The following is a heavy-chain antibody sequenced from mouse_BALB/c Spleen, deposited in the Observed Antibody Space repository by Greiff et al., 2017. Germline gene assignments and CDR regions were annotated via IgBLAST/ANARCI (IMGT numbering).Heavy chain of an antibody. CDR1: GYTFTDYT. D-gene: IGHD4-1*01. Sequence: EVQLQQSGPELVKPGASVKISCKTSGYTFTDYTMHWVKQSHGKSLVWIGGINPNNGGTSYNQQFKGKATLTVDKSSSTAYMALRSLTSEDSAVFYCAKTGTDWYFDVWGAGSTVIGSS. CDR2: INPNNGGT. CDR3: AKTGTDWYFDV. V-gene: IGHV1-22*01. J-gene: IGHJ1*01.